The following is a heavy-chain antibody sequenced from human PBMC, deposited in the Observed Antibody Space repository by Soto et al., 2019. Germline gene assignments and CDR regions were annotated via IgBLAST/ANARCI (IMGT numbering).Heavy chain of an antibody. Sequence: QVQVEESGGGVVQPGRSLRLSCAAAGFTFRSHAMHCVRQSPGKGLEWVAMISYDGSYQNYVDSVKGRFTISRDNSQSTVCLQMSSLRPEDPAFYLCVAEVGSRKGAHWGQGTLVTVSS. D-gene: IGHD1-26*01. J-gene: IGHJ4*02. CDR3: VAEVGSRKGAH. V-gene: IGHV3-30*03. CDR1: GFTFRSHA. CDR2: ISYDGSYQ.